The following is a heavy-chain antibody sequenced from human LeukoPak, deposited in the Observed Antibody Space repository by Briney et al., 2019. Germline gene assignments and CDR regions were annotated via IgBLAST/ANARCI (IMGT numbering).Heavy chain of an antibody. CDR2: IYSGDSHT. D-gene: IGHD4-17*01. Sequence: GESLKISCKGSGYSFTYWIGWVRQMPGKGLEWMGIIYSGDSHTKYSPSFQGRVTISVDNSISTAYLQWSSLEASDTAMYYCASARHGDYVWDYWGQGTLVTVSS. CDR1: GYSFTYW. V-gene: IGHV5-51*01. CDR3: ASARHGDYVWDY. J-gene: IGHJ4*02.